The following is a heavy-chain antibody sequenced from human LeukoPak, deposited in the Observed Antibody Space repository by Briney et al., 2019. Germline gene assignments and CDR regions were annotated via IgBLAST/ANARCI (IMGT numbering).Heavy chain of an antibody. CDR1: GFTFDDYG. V-gene: IGHV3-20*04. J-gene: IGHJ4*02. CDR3: ARDTGTGTTGYFDY. D-gene: IGHD1-1*01. CDR2: INWNGGST. Sequence: GGSLRLSCAASGFTFDDYGMSWVRQAPGKGLEWVSGINWNGGSTGYADSVKGRFTISRDNAKNSLYLQMNSLRAEDTALYYCARDTGTGTTGYFDYWGQGTLVTVSS.